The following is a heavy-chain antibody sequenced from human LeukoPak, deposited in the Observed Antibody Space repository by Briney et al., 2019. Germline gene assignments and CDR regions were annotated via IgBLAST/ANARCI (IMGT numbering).Heavy chain of an antibody. D-gene: IGHD6-6*01. Sequence: GASVKVSCKVSGYTLTELSMHWVRQAPGKGLEWMGGFDPEDGETIYAQKFQGRVTMTEDTSTDTAYMELSSLRSEDTAVYYCATDTIAARYFDYWGQGTLVTVSS. V-gene: IGHV1-24*01. CDR1: GYTLTELS. CDR3: ATDTIAARYFDY. CDR2: FDPEDGET. J-gene: IGHJ4*02.